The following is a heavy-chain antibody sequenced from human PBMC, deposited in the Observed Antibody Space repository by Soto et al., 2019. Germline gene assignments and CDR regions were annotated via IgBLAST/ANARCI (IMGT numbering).Heavy chain of an antibody. V-gene: IGHV1-69*01. CDR2: IIPIFGTA. CDR1: GGTFSSYA. J-gene: IGHJ4*02. CDR3: ARSGGGYSSSWYVLDY. Sequence: QVQLVQSGAEVKKPGSSVKVSCKASGGTFSSYAISWVRQAPGQGLEWMGGIIPIFGTANYAQTFQGRVTITADESTSTAYMELSSLRSEDTAVYYCARSGGGYSSSWYVLDYWGQGTLVTVSS. D-gene: IGHD6-13*01.